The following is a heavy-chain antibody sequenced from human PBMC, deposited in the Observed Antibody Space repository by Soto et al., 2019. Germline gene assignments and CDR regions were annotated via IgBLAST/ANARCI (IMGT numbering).Heavy chain of an antibody. D-gene: IGHD6-19*01. CDR1: GGSISGSY. Sequence: SETLSLTCSVSGGSISGSYWSWIRQSPGKGLERLGYVYYTGSTNYSPSLRSRVSISVDTSKNEFSLRLSSVTAADTAVYFCARSVAVPGAHIDYWGQGTQVTVSS. CDR2: VYYTGST. V-gene: IGHV4-59*01. CDR3: ARSVAVPGAHIDY. J-gene: IGHJ4*02.